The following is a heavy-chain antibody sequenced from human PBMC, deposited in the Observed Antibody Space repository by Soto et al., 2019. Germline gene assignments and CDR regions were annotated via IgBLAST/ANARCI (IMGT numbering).Heavy chain of an antibody. J-gene: IGHJ2*01. D-gene: IGHD6-19*01. CDR2: IIPIFGTA. V-gene: IGHV1-69*01. CDR1: GGTFSSYA. Sequence: QVQLVQSGAEVKKPGSSVKVSCKASGGTFSSYAISWVRQAPGQGLEWMGGIIPIFGTASYAQKFQGRVTITADESKSTAYMELSSLRSEDTAVYYCARDGGIAVAGTVWYFDLWGRGTLVTVSS. CDR3: ARDGGIAVAGTVWYFDL.